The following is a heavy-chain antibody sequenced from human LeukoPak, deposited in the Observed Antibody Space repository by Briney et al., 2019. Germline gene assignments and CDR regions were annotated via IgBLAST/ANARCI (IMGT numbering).Heavy chain of an antibody. V-gene: IGHV1-2*02. CDR2: INPNSGAT. CDR3: ARIYSGTYEQAFDI. Sequence: ASVKVSCKASGYTFTAYYMHWVRQAPGQGLEWMGWINPNSGATNYAQKFQGRVALTRDTSTSTVYMELSRLTSDDTAVYYCARIYSGTYEQAFDIWGQGTMVTVSS. CDR1: GYTFTAYY. D-gene: IGHD1-26*01. J-gene: IGHJ3*02.